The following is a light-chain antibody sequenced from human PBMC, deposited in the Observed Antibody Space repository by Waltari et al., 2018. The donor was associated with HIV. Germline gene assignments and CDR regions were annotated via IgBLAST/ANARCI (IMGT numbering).Light chain of an antibody. Sequence: QSVLTQPPSASGTPGQSVTITCSGSSSNIGSNFVYWYQQVPGTAPKLLILRNNQRPSGVPDRFSGSKSGTSASLAISGLRAEDEADYYCAAWDDSLSGGVFGGGTKLTVL. CDR2: RNN. CDR1: SSNIGSNF. J-gene: IGLJ2*01. CDR3: AAWDDSLSGGV. V-gene: IGLV1-47*01.